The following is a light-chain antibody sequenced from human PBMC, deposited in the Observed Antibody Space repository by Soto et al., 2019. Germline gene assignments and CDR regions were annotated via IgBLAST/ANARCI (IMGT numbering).Light chain of an antibody. J-gene: IGLJ3*02. CDR1: SSNIEKNS. Sequence: QSVLTQTPSASWTPGQRVTISCSGRSSNIEKNSVNWYQEFPGTAPKLLIYRNNQRPSWVPDRFSGSKSGTSASLAIGGLRSEDEADYYCSVWDDRLDGRVFGGGTKLTVL. V-gene: IGLV1-44*01. CDR2: RNN. CDR3: SVWDDRLDGRV.